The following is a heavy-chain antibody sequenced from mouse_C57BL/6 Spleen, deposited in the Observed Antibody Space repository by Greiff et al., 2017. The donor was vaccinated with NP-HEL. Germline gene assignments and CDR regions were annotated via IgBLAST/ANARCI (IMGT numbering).Heavy chain of an antibody. J-gene: IGHJ3*01. D-gene: IGHD2-5*01. V-gene: IGHV5-4*03. Sequence: DVKLVESGGGLVKPGGSLKLSCAASGFTFSSYAMSWVRQTPEKRLEWVATISDGGSYTYYPDNVKGRFTISRDNAKNNLCLQMSHLKSEDTAMYYCARHYSNYDWFAYWGQGTLVTVSA. CDR2: ISDGGSYT. CDR3: ARHYSNYDWFAY. CDR1: GFTFSSYA.